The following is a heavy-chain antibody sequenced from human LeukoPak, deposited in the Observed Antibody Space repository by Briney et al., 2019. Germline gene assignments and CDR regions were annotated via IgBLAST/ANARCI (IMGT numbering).Heavy chain of an antibody. J-gene: IGHJ4*02. Sequence: GGSLRLSCAASGFTFSSYAMSWVRQAPGKGLEWVSAISGSGGSAYYADSVKGRFTISRDNSKNTLYLQMNSLRAEDTAVYYCATVGYSSWYTFDYWGQGTLVTVSS. D-gene: IGHD6-13*01. CDR2: ISGSGGSA. CDR3: ATVGYSSWYTFDY. CDR1: GFTFSSYA. V-gene: IGHV3-23*01.